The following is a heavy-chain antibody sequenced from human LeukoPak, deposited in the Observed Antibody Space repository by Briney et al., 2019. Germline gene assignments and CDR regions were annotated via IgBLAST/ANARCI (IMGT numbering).Heavy chain of an antibody. D-gene: IGHD2-2*02. Sequence: ASVKVSCKASGYIFTSYSINWVRQAPGQGLERMAWISGYNGNTNYAQKFHGRLTVTRDTSTSTAYMELTSLRSDDTAVYFCARGMSGYTEDPFDIWGQGTVVTVSS. CDR3: ARGMSGYTEDPFDI. J-gene: IGHJ3*02. V-gene: IGHV1-18*01. CDR2: ISGYNGNT. CDR1: GYIFTSYS.